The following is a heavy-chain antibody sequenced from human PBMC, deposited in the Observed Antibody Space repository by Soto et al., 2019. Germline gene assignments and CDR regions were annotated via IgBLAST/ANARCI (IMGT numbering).Heavy chain of an antibody. V-gene: IGHV5-51*06. Sequence: GESLKISCKGSGYSFTNYWIGWVRQMPGKGLEWMGIIYPGDSDTRYSPSFQGQVTFSVDKSISTAYLQWSSLKASDTAMYYCARDGLSSSSSFDYWGQGTLVTVSS. J-gene: IGHJ4*02. CDR2: IYPGDSDT. CDR3: ARDGLSSSSSFDY. CDR1: GYSFTNYW. D-gene: IGHD6-6*01.